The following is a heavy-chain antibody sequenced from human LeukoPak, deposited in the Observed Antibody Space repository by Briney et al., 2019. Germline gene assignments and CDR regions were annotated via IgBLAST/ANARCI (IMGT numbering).Heavy chain of an antibody. J-gene: IGHJ1*01. CDR2: ISGSGGST. Sequence: GGSLRLSCAASGFTFSSSAMSWVRQAPGKGLEWVSVISGSGGSTYYADSVKGRVTISRDNSKNTLYLQVNSLRAEDTAVYYCAKASRNCSRTSCYEYFQHWGQGTLVTVSS. D-gene: IGHD2-2*01. CDR3: AKASRNCSRTSCYEYFQH. CDR1: GFTFSSSA. V-gene: IGHV3-23*01.